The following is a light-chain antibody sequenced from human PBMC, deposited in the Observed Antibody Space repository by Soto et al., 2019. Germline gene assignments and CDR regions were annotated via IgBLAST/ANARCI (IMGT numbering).Light chain of an antibody. J-gene: IGLJ1*01. V-gene: IGLV2-14*03. CDR2: DVI. CDR3: TSYTSSFTFV. Sequence: QSALTQPASVSGSPGQSITISCTGTSNDVGGYNFVFWYQQHPTKAPKLIIYDVINRPSGVSNRFSVSKSGNMASLTISGLQAEDEADYYCTSYTSSFTFVFGTGTKVTVL. CDR1: SNDVGGYNF.